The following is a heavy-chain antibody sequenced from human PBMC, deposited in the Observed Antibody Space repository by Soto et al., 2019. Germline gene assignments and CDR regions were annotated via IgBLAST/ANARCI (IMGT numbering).Heavy chain of an antibody. J-gene: IGHJ5*02. CDR1: DGSISSGGYY. V-gene: IGHV4-31*03. Sequence: PSETLSLTCTVSDGSISSGGYYWILIRQHPGKGLEWIGYIYYSGSTYYNPSLKSRVTISVDTSKNQFSLKLSSVTAADTAVYYCASWVIGCSGGSCLKRGINWFDPWGQGSLVTVSS. D-gene: IGHD2-15*01. CDR3: ASWVIGCSGGSCLKRGINWFDP. CDR2: IYYSGST.